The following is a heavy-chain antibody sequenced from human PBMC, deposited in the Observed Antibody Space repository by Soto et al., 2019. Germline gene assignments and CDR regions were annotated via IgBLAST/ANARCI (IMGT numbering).Heavy chain of an antibody. CDR3: ARVAHCSGGSCYSRTGY. Sequence: ASVKVSCKASGYTFTSYDINWVRQATGQGLEWMGWMNPNSGNTGYAQKFQGRVTMTRNTSISTAYMELSSLGSEDTAVYYCARVAHCSGGSCYSRTGYWGQGTLVTVSS. J-gene: IGHJ4*02. CDR2: MNPNSGNT. D-gene: IGHD2-15*01. V-gene: IGHV1-8*01. CDR1: GYTFTSYD.